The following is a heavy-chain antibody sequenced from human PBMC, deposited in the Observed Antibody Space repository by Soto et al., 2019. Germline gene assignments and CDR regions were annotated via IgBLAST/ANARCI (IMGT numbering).Heavy chain of an antibody. D-gene: IGHD2-21*02. Sequence: SETLSLTCTVSGASIRSTDYYWSWIGQAPGKGLEWIGYVYYTGSTYYNPSLMSRLTISVDTSKNQFSLKLTSVTAAETAVYYCVRTAREGAVAPHWFDRWGQGTQVTV. J-gene: IGHJ5*02. CDR3: VRTAREGAVAPHWFDR. CDR2: VYYTGST. V-gene: IGHV4-30-4*01. CDR1: GASIRSTDYY.